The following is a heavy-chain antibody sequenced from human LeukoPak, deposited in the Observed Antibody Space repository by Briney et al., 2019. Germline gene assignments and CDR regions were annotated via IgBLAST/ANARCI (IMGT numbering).Heavy chain of an antibody. CDR1: GFTFSSYA. V-gene: IGHV3-30*04. J-gene: IGHJ6*02. D-gene: IGHD3-10*01. CDR2: ISYDGSNK. Sequence: PGGSLRLSCAASGFTFSSYAMHWVRQAPGKGLEWVAVISYDGSNKYYADSVKGRFTISRDNSKNTLYLQMNSLRAEDTAVYYCARDIDPQLLWFGEPTPLYYYDMDVWGQGTTVTVSS. CDR3: ARDIDPQLLWFGEPTPLYYYDMDV.